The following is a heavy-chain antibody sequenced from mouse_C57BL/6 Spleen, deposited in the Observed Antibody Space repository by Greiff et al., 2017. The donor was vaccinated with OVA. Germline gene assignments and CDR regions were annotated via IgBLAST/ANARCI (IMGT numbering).Heavy chain of an antibody. CDR1: GFTFSDYG. V-gene: IGHV5-17*01. D-gene: IGHD2-4*01. J-gene: IGHJ4*01. CDR2: ISSGSSTI. Sequence: EVKLMESGGGLVKPGGSLKLSCAASGFTFSDYGMHWVRQAPEKGLEWVAYISSGSSTIYYAGTVKGRFTISRDNAKNTLFLQMTSLRSEDTAMYYCAREVDDYALYYYAMDYWGQGTSVTVSS. CDR3: AREVDDYALYYYAMDY.